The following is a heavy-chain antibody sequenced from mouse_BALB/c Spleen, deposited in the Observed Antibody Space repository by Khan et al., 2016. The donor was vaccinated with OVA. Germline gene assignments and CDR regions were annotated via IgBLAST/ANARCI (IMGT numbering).Heavy chain of an antibody. CDR2: IYPGTDNT. V-gene: IGHV1S132*01. CDR3: AREEALNLFEY. CDR1: GYIFTSYW. J-gene: IGHJ2*01. Sequence: QVQLQQSGAELVRPGASVKLSCKTSGYIFTSYWIHWVKQRSGQGLEWIARIYPGTDNTYYNEKLKDKATLTADKSSSTAYIQLSSLKSGDSAVYWRAREEALNLFEYWGQGTTLTVSA. D-gene: IGHD3-2*02.